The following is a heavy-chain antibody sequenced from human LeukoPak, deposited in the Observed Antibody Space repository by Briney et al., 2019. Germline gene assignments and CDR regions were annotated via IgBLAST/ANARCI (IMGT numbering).Heavy chain of an antibody. J-gene: IGHJ3*01. CDR2: INPNSGGT. Sequence: ASVKVSCKASGYTFTGYYMHWVRQAPGQGLEWMGWINPNSGGTNYAQNFQGRVTMTRDTSISTAYMELSRLRSDDKAVYYCARDLLGTMVRGTWGQGTMVTVSS. D-gene: IGHD3-10*01. CDR1: GYTFTGYY. V-gene: IGHV1-2*02. CDR3: ARDLLGTMVRGT.